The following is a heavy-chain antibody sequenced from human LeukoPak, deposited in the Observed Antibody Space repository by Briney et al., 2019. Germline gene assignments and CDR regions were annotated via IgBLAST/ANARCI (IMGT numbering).Heavy chain of an antibody. V-gene: IGHV4-59*01. D-gene: IGHD3-16*02. CDR2: IYYSGST. Sequence: SETLSLTCTVSGGSISSYYWSWIRQPPGKGLEWLGYIYYSGSTNYNPSLKSRVTISVDTSKNQFSLKLSSVTAADTAVYYCARGDDYVWGSYRYAFDIWGQGTMVTVSS. CDR3: ARGDDYVWGSYRYAFDI. CDR1: GGSISSYY. J-gene: IGHJ3*02.